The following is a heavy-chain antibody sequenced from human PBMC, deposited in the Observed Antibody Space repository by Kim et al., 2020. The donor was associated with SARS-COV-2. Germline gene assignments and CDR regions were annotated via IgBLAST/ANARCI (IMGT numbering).Heavy chain of an antibody. D-gene: IGHD5-18*01. J-gene: IGHJ4*02. CDR3: ARGYSYGYGGSTSRIYDYGDYVFFY. V-gene: IGHV3-30*04. CDR1: GFTFSSYA. Sequence: GGSLRLSCAASGFTFSSYAMHWVRQAPGKGLEWVAVISYDGSNKYYADSVKGRFTISRDNSKNTLYLQMNSLRAEDTAVYYCARGYSYGYGGSTSRIYDYGDYVFFYWGQGTLVTVSS. CDR2: ISYDGSNK.